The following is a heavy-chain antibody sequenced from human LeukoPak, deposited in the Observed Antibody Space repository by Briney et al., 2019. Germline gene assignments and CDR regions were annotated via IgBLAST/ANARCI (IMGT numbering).Heavy chain of an antibody. J-gene: IGHJ6*03. V-gene: IGHV1-8*03. D-gene: IGHD2-2*01. CDR1: GYTFTSYD. Sequence: ASVKVSCKASGYTFTSYDINWVRQATGQGLEWMGWMNPNSGNTGYAQRFQGRVTITRNTSISTAYMELSSLRSEDTAVYYCARRYCSSTSCYYYYMDVWGKGTTVTVSS. CDR3: ARRYCSSTSCYYYYMDV. CDR2: MNPNSGNT.